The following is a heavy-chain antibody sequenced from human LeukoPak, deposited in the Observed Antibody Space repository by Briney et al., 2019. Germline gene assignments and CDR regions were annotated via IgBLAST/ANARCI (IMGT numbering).Heavy chain of an antibody. CDR1: GGTFSSYA. D-gene: IGHD6-13*01. CDR3: ARGVADGSSWYVGID. J-gene: IGHJ4*02. V-gene: IGHV1-69*13. CDR2: IIPIFGTA. Sequence: SVKVSCKASGGTFSSYAVSWVRQAPGQGLEWMGGIIPIFGTANYAQKFQGRVTITADESTSTAYMELSSLRSEDTAVYYCARGVADGSSWYVGIDWGQGTLVTVSS.